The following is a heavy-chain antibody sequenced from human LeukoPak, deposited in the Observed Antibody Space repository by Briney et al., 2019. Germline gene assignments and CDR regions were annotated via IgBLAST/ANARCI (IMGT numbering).Heavy chain of an antibody. CDR2: IHPNSGAP. CDR3: ARAVAGMNWFDP. D-gene: IGHD6-19*01. V-gene: IGHV1-2*02. J-gene: IGHJ5*02. CDR1: GYTFTDYY. Sequence: ASVKVSCKAFGYTFTDYYIHWMRQAPGQGLEWMGWIHPNSGAPNYAQKFQGRVTMTRNTSISTAYMELSSLRSEDTAVYYCARAVAGMNWFDPWGQGTLVTVSS.